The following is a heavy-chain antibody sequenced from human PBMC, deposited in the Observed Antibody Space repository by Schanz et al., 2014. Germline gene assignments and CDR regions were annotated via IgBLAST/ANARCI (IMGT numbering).Heavy chain of an antibody. V-gene: IGHV3-23*01. CDR1: GFSLDIFA. J-gene: IGHJ4*02. CDR3: AKDRYSSGWRGDYFDE. Sequence: EVHLLESGGGLVEPGGSLRLSCATSGFSLDIFAVSWVRQAPGKGLEWVSSFNDGGVNKYYADSVKGRFTISRDNSKNTLYLQMNSLRAEDTAVYYCAKDRYSSGWRGDYFDEWGQGTLVTVAS. CDR2: FNDGGVNK. D-gene: IGHD6-25*01.